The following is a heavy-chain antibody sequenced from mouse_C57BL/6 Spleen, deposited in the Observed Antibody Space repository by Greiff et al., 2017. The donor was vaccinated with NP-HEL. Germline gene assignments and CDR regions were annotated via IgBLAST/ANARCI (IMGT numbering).Heavy chain of an antibody. V-gene: IGHV1-26*01. CDR2: INPNNGGT. CDR3: ARSSYPYYFDY. J-gene: IGHJ2*01. CDR1: GYTFTDYY. Sequence: VQLQQSGPELVKPGASVKISCKASGYTFTDYYMNWVKQSHGKSLEWIGDINPNNGGTSYNQKFKGKATLTVDKSSSTAYMELRSLTSEDSAVYYCARSSYPYYFDYWGQGTTLTVSS. D-gene: IGHD6-1*01.